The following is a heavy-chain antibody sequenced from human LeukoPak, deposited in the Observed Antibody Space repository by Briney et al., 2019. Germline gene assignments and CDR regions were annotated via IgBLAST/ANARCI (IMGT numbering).Heavy chain of an antibody. D-gene: IGHD5-24*01. CDR3: ARSKSGYNLGYFDY. V-gene: IGHV3-11*01. J-gene: IGHJ4*02. CDR1: GFTFSDYY. CDR2: ISTSGSTM. Sequence: PGGSLRLSCAASGFTFSDYYISWIRQAPGKGLEWVSYISTSGSTMYYADSVKGRFTISRDNAKNSLYLQMNSLRAEDTAVYYCARSKSGYNLGYFDYWGQGTLVTVSS.